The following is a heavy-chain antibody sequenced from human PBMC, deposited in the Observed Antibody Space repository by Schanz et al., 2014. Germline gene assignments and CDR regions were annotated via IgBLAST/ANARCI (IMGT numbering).Heavy chain of an antibody. CDR1: GYTFTTYY. V-gene: IGHV1-46*03. D-gene: IGHD3-10*01. J-gene: IGHJ4*03. Sequence: QVQLVQSGAEVKKPGASVKVYCKASGYTFTTYYLHWVRQAPGQGLEWMGIINPTGGSTTYAEKFLGRVTMTSDTSTSTVYMELSRLRSEDMAVYYCVRAPHYGSGRHLDYWGQGTVVIVSS. CDR3: VRAPHYGSGRHLDY. CDR2: INPTGGST.